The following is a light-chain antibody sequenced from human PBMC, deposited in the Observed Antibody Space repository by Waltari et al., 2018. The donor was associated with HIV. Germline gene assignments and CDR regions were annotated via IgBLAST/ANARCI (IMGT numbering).Light chain of an antibody. J-gene: IGKJ3*01. CDR3: QQRTSWPPEFT. CDR1: QSVSSS. V-gene: IGKV3-11*01. CDR2: DAS. Sequence: EIVLTQSPATLSLSPGERATLSCRASQSVSSSLAWYQQRPGQAPRLLIYDASNRATGIPARFSGTGSGTDFTLTISSLEPVDFAVYYCQQRTSWPPEFTFGPGTKVDLK.